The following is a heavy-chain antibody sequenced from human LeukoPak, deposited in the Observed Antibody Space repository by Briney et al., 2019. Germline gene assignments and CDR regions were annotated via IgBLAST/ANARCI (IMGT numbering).Heavy chain of an antibody. CDR2: ISAYNGNT. CDR1: GYTFTSYG. J-gene: IGHJ4*02. CDR3: ARDVDTSMAYYFDC. Sequence: GASVKLSCKASGYTFTSYGISWVRQAPGQGLEWMGWISAYNGNTNYAQRVQGRVTMTTDTSTSTAYMELRSLRSDDTAVYYCARDVDTSMAYYFDCWGQGTLVTVSS. D-gene: IGHD5-18*01. V-gene: IGHV1-18*01.